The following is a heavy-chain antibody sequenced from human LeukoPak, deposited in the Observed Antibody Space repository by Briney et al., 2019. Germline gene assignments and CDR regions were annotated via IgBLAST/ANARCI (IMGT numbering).Heavy chain of an antibody. Sequence: PGGSLRLSCAASGFTFSSYAMSWVRQAPGKGLEWVSAISGSGGSTYYADSVKGRFTISRDNSKNTLYLQMNSLRAEDTAVYYCANSATVTKLYYYGMDVWGQGTTVTVSS. CDR3: ANSATVTKLYYYGMDV. V-gene: IGHV3-23*01. D-gene: IGHD4-17*01. J-gene: IGHJ6*02. CDR2: ISGSGGST. CDR1: GFTFSSYA.